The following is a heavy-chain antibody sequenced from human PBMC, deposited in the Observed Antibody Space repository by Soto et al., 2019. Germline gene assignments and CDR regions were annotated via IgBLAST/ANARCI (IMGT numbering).Heavy chain of an antibody. J-gene: IGHJ4*02. Sequence: QVQLVESGGGVVQPGRSLRLSCAASGFTFSSYGMHWVRQAPGKGLEWVAVIWYDGSNKYYADSVKGRFTISRDNSKNTLYLLMNSLRAEDTAVYYCARGYCSGGSCYHNFDYWGQGTLVTVSS. D-gene: IGHD2-15*01. CDR3: ARGYCSGGSCYHNFDY. CDR1: GFTFSSYG. CDR2: IWYDGSNK. V-gene: IGHV3-33*01.